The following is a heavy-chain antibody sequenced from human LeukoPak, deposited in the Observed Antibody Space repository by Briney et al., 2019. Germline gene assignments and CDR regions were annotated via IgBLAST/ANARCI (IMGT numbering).Heavy chain of an antibody. CDR2: IFSSGST. V-gene: IGHV4-59*08. D-gene: IGHD3-22*01. J-gene: IGHJ4*02. Sequence: PSETLSLTCTVSGGSISGYYWSWIRQPPGKGLEWIGYIFSSGSTNYNPSLKSRVTISEKTSVNHFSLKLRSVTAADTAVYYCARHYYDRSDSYSFDYWGQGTLVTVSS. CDR3: ARHYYDRSDSYSFDY. CDR1: GGSISGYY.